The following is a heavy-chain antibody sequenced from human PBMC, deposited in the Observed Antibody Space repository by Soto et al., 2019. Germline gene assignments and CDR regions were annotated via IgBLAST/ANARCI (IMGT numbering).Heavy chain of an antibody. J-gene: IGHJ6*02. Sequence: SQTLSLTCAISGDSVSSNSAALNWIRQSPSRGLEWLGRTYYRSKWYNDYAVSVKSRITINPDTSKNQFSLQLNSVTPEDTAVYYCAREDSSGYKGHYYYYGMDVWGQGTTVTVSS. CDR3: AREDSSGYKGHYYYYGMDV. CDR2: TYYRSKWYN. CDR1: GDSVSSNSAA. V-gene: IGHV6-1*01. D-gene: IGHD6-19*01.